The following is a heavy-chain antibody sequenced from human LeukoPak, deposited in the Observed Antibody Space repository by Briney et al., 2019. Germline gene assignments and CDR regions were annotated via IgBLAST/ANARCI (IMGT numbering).Heavy chain of an antibody. CDR3: AREIWATMIVVHGAFDM. V-gene: IGHV3-30*02. J-gene: IGHJ3*02. CDR1: GFTFSNYG. D-gene: IGHD3-22*01. CDR2: IRYDASND. Sequence: GGSLRLSCAASGFTFSNYGMHWVRQAPGKGLEWLAYIRYDASNDYYADSVKGRFTISRDTSKNTLYLQMNRLIAEDTAVYYCAREIWATMIVVHGAFDMWGQGTKVTVSS.